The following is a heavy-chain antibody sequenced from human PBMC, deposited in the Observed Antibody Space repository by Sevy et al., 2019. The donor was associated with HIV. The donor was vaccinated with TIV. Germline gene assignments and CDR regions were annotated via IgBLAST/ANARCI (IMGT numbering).Heavy chain of an antibody. CDR2: MWYDGNNK. J-gene: IGHJ4*02. D-gene: IGHD2-21*01. CDR3: ARGPSLIVAGAADYLDY. CDR1: GFTFSNFG. V-gene: IGHV3-33*08. Sequence: GGSLRLSCTASGFTFSNFGIHWVRQAPGKGLEWVTLMWYDGNNKYYADSMKGRFTISRDTSKNTVYLQMNNLRAEDTAVYYCARGPSLIVAGAADYLDYWGQGTLVTVSS.